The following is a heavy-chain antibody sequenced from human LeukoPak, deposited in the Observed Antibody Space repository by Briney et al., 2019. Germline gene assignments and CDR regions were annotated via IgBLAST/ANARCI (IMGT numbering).Heavy chain of an antibody. V-gene: IGHV1-18*01. CDR3: ASLVRGSYFDAFDI. CDR1: GYTFTSYG. D-gene: IGHD1-26*01. J-gene: IGHJ3*02. Sequence: ASVKVSCKASGYTFTSYGISWVRQAPGQGLDWMGWISAYNGNTNYAQKLQGRVTMTTDTSTSTAYMEPRSLRSDDTAVYYCASLVRGSYFDAFDIWGQGTMVTVSS. CDR2: ISAYNGNT.